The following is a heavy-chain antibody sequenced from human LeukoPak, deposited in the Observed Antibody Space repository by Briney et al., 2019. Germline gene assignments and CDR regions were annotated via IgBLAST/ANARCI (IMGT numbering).Heavy chain of an antibody. D-gene: IGHD3-16*02. CDR3: ARGRRDYDYIWGSYRFAPVDY. V-gene: IGHV1-8*01. CDR1: GYTFTSYD. J-gene: IGHJ4*02. CDR2: MNPNSGNT. Sequence: ASVKVSCKASGYTFTSYDINWVRQATGQGLEWMGWMNPNSGNTGYAQKFQGRVTMTRNTSISTAYMELSSLRSEDTAVYYCARGRRDYDYIWGSYRFAPVDYWGQGTLVTVS.